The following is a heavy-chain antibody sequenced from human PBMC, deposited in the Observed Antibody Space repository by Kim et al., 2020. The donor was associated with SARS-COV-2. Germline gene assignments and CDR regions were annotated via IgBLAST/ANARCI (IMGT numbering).Heavy chain of an antibody. Sequence: GESLKISCTGLGYTFRGFWIAWVRQIPGKGLEWMGVIFPHDSRTIYSPSFQGQVTISADKSVDSAFLQWSSLEASDTAMYYCARRGLSHSDSELILDYWGQGTLVTVSS. CDR2: IFPHDSRT. V-gene: IGHV5-51*01. CDR3: ARRGLSHSDSELILDY. D-gene: IGHD4-4*01. J-gene: IGHJ4*02. CDR1: GYTFRGFW.